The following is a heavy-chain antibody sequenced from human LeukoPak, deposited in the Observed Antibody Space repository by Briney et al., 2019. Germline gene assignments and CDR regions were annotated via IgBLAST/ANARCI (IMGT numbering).Heavy chain of an antibody. CDR1: EFTLSSYN. D-gene: IGHD4-17*01. V-gene: IGHV3-21*01. Sequence: GGSLRLSCAASEFTLSSYNMNWVRQAPGKGLEWVSSISSSSSYIYYADSVKGRFTISRDNAKNSLYLQMNSLRAEDTAVYYCARSTVTTGAYYYGMDVWGQGTTVTVSS. CDR3: ARSTVTTGAYYYGMDV. J-gene: IGHJ6*02. CDR2: ISSSSSYI.